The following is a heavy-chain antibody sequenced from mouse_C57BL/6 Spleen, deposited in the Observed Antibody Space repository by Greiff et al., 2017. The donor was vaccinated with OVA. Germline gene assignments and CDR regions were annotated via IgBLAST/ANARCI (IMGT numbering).Heavy chain of an antibody. D-gene: IGHD1-1*01. V-gene: IGHV1-50*01. Sequence: QVQLQQPGAELVKPGASVKLSCKASGYTFTSYWMQWVKQRPGQGLEWIGEIDPSDSYTNYNQKFKGQATLTVDTSSSTAYMQLSSLTSEDSAVYYCAFYGSSPYYAMDYWGQGTSVTVSS. CDR3: AFYGSSPYYAMDY. CDR2: IDPSDSYT. J-gene: IGHJ4*01. CDR1: GYTFTSYW.